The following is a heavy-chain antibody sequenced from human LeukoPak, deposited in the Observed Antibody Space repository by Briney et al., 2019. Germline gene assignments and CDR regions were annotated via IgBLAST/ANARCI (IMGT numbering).Heavy chain of an antibody. V-gene: IGHV1-58*01. J-gene: IGHJ2*01. CDR1: GFTLTSSA. D-gene: IGHD3-10*01. CDR3: AAPYYYGSGSPMNTRSWYFDL. CDR2: IVVGSGNT. Sequence: EASVNVSCKASGFTLTSSAVQWVRQARGQRLEWIGWIVVGSGNTNYAQKFQERVTITRDMSTSTAYMELSSLRSEDTAVYYCAAPYYYGSGSPMNTRSWYFDLWGRGTLVTVSS.